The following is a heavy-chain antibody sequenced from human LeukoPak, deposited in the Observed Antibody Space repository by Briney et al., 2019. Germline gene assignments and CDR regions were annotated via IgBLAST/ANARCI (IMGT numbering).Heavy chain of an antibody. Sequence: GGALRLSCAASGFTFSSYAMDWVRQAPGEGLEYVSAISSNGGSTYYANSVKGRFTISGDNSKNTLYLQMSSLRAEDTAVYYCARDRRGIAAAELSAFDIWGQGTMVTVSS. J-gene: IGHJ3*02. CDR1: GFTFSSYA. CDR2: ISSNGGST. CDR3: ARDRRGIAAAELSAFDI. V-gene: IGHV3-64*01. D-gene: IGHD6-13*01.